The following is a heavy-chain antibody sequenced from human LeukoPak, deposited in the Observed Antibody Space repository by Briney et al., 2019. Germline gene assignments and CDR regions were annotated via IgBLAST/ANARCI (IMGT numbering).Heavy chain of an antibody. Sequence: GASVKVSCKASGYTFTSYGISWVRQAPGQGLEWMGWINPNSGGTNYAQKFQGRVTMTRDTSISTAYMELSRLRSDGTAVYYCARDSDFWSGYYWFDYWGQGTLVTVSS. CDR1: GYTFTSYG. CDR3: ARDSDFWSGYYWFDY. D-gene: IGHD3-3*01. J-gene: IGHJ4*02. CDR2: INPNSGGT. V-gene: IGHV1-2*02.